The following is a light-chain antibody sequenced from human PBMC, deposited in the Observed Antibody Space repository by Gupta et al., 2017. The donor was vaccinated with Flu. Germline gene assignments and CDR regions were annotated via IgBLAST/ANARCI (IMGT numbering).Light chain of an antibody. CDR3: QQRNSSPVT. V-gene: IGKV1-9*01. Sequence: DIQLTQSPSFLSASVGDRVTITCRASQGISSYLAWYQQKPGKAPKLLIYAASTLQSGVPSRFSGSGSGTEFTLTISSRQPEDFATYYCQQRNSSPVTFGGGTXVEIK. J-gene: IGKJ4*01. CDR2: AAS. CDR1: QGISSY.